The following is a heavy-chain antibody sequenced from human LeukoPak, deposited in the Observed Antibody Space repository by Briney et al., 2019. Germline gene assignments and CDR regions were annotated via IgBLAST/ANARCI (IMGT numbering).Heavy chain of an antibody. V-gene: IGHV3-30*03. Sequence: GRSLRLSCAASGFTFSSYAMHWVRQAPGKGLEWVAVISYDGSNKYYADSVKGRFTISRDNSKNTLYLQMNSLRAEDTAVYYCAAEELDPWGQGTLVTVSS. J-gene: IGHJ5*02. CDR3: AAEELDP. CDR1: GFTFSSYA. CDR2: ISYDGSNK. D-gene: IGHD1-26*01.